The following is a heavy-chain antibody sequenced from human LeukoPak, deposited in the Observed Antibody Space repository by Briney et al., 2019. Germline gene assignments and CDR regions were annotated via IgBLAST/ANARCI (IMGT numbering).Heavy chain of an antibody. CDR3: ARSQGYCSGGSCRTYNWFDP. D-gene: IGHD2-15*01. CDR1: GGTFSSYA. Sequence: SVNFSCKASGGTFSSYAISWVRQAPGQGLEWMGGIIPIFGTANYAQKFQGRVTITTDESTSTAYMELSSLRSEDTAVYYCARSQGYCSGGSCRTYNWFDPWGQGTLVTVSS. V-gene: IGHV1-69*05. CDR2: IIPIFGTA. J-gene: IGHJ5*02.